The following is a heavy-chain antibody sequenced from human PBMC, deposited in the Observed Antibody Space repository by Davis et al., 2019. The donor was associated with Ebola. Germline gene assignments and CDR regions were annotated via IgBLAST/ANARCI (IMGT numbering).Heavy chain of an antibody. CDR1: GFTFSGYS. Sequence: GESLKISCAASGFTFSGYSMNWVRQTPGKGLEWLSYISGSSGSIYYADSVKGRFTISRDNAKNSLYLQMNSLRDEDTAVYYCTRDPSSRAAKYYFDYWGQGNLVTVSS. CDR2: ISGSSGSI. V-gene: IGHV3-48*02. CDR3: TRDPSSRAAKYYFDY. J-gene: IGHJ4*02. D-gene: IGHD6-25*01.